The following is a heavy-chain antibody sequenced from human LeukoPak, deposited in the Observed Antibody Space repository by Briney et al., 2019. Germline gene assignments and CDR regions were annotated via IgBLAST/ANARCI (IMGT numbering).Heavy chain of an antibody. Sequence: GASVKVSCKASGYTFTSYGISWVRQAPGQGLEWMGWISAYNGNTNYAQKLQGRVTMTTDTSTSTAYMELRSLRSDDTAVYYCARDRGYYYDSSGYYEYAFDIWGQGTMVTVSS. CDR2: ISAYNGNT. CDR1: GYTFTSYG. V-gene: IGHV1-18*01. J-gene: IGHJ3*02. D-gene: IGHD3-22*01. CDR3: ARDRGYYYDSSGYYEYAFDI.